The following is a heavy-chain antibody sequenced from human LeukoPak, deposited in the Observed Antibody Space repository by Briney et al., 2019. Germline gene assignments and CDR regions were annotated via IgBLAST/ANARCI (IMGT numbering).Heavy chain of an antibody. CDR2: ISWNSGSI. D-gene: IGHD1-7*01. V-gene: IGHV3-9*01. CDR1: GFTFDDYA. CDR3: AKDKAGTFDY. J-gene: IGHJ4*02. Sequence: GRSLRLSCAASGFTFDDYAMHWVRQAPGKGLEWVSGISWNSGSIGYGDSVKGRFTISRDNAKNSLYLQMNSLRAEDTALYYCAKDKAGTFDYWGQGTLVTVSS.